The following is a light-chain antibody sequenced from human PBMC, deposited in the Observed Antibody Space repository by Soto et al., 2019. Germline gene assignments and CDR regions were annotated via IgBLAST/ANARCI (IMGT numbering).Light chain of an antibody. CDR3: QRYRSDAEA. J-gene: IGKJ1*01. V-gene: IGKV1-5*03. CDR2: KAS. CDR1: QTISSW. Sequence: TITSLASQTISSWLAWYQQKPGKAPKLLIYKASTLKSGVPSRFSGSKSGTAYALTLRTLQPDGSAPPNYQRYRSDAEAFSQGTKVDIK.